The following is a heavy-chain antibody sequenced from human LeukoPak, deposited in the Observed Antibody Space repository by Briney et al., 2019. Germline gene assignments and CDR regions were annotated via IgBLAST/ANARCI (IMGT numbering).Heavy chain of an antibody. Sequence: SQTLSLTCTVSGGSISSGSDYWSWIRQPAGKGLEWIGRIYTSGSTNYNPSLKSRVTISVHTSKNQFSLKLSSVTAADTAVYYCARRSLAVADDYWGQGTLVTVSS. CDR3: ARRSLAVADDY. D-gene: IGHD6-19*01. CDR1: GGSISSGSDY. CDR2: IYTSGST. V-gene: IGHV4-61*02. J-gene: IGHJ4*02.